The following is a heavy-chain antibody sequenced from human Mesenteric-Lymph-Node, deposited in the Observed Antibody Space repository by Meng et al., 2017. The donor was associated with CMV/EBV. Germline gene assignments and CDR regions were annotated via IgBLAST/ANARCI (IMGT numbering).Heavy chain of an antibody. CDR1: GFTFSSYS. J-gene: IGHJ3*01. CDR2: ISSSSSYI. CDR3: ARGGGSYKVS. Sequence: GESLKISCAASGFTFSSYSMNWVRQAPGKGLEWVSSISSSSSYIYYADSVKGRFTISRDNAKNSLYLQMNSLRAEDTAVYYCARGGGSYKVSWGQGTMVTVSS. D-gene: IGHD1-26*01. V-gene: IGHV3-21*01.